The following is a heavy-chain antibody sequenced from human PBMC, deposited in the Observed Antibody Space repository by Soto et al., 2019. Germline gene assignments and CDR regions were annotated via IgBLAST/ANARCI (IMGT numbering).Heavy chain of an antibody. CDR1: GGSFSGYY. CDR2: INHSGST. V-gene: IGHV4-34*01. D-gene: IGHD2-15*01. J-gene: IGHJ3*02. CDR3: ARGLYDIVVVVAATRGAFDI. Sequence: PSETLSLTCAVYGGSFSGYYWSWIRQPPGKGLEWIGEINHSGSTNYNPSLKSRVTISVDTSKNQFSLKLSSVTAADTAVYYCARGLYDIVVVVAATRGAFDIWGQGTMVTVSS.